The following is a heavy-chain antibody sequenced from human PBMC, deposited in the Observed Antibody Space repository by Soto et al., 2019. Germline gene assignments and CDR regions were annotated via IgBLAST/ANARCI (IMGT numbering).Heavy chain of an antibody. CDR3: TRDSITSKCLPFISFDA. J-gene: IGHJ5*02. V-gene: IGHV3-9*03. CDR2: MNWNGDSK. Sequence: EVKLVESGGGLVQPGRSLKISCAASGFTFDDFAMHWVRLAPGKGLEWVSGMNWNGDSKGYAASVKGLLTISRDNAKNSLYFEMNSLRHEPMAFYYCTRDSITSKCLPFISFDAWGQGILVSVSS. CDR1: GFTFDDFA. D-gene: IGHD3-3*01.